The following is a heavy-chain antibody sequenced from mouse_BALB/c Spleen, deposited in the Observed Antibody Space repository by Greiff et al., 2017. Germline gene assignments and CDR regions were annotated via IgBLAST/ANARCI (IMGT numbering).Heavy chain of an antibody. V-gene: IGHV5-9-3*01. CDR2: ISSGGSYT. CDR3: ARREDGYYVAY. J-gene: IGHJ3*01. D-gene: IGHD2-3*01. Sequence: EVKLVESGGGLVKPGGSLKLSCAASGFTFSSYAMSWVRQTPEKRLEWVATISSGGSYTYYPDSVKGRFTISRDNAKNTLYLQMSSLRSEDTAMYYCARREDGYYVAYWGQGTLVTVSA. CDR1: GFTFSSYA.